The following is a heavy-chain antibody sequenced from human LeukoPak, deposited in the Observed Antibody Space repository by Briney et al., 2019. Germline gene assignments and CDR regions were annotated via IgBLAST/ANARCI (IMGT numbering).Heavy chain of an antibody. V-gene: IGHV4-34*01. Sequence: TSETLSLTCAVYGGSFSGYYWSWIRQPPGKGLEWIGSIYYSGSTYYNPSLKSRVTISVDTSKNQFSLKLSSVTAADTAVYYCARLLRSRYFDYWGQGTLVTVSS. CDR1: GGSFSGYY. CDR2: IYYSGST. D-gene: IGHD2-15*01. CDR3: ARLLRSRYFDY. J-gene: IGHJ4*02.